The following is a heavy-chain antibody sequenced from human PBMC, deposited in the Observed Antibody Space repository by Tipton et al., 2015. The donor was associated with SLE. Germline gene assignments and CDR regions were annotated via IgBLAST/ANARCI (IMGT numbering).Heavy chain of an antibody. CDR3: ARELTDAFHM. CDR2: FYPGGTT. CDR1: GDSISNYY. Sequence: TLSLTCTVSGDSISNYYWRWIRQSAGKGLEWMGRFYPGGTTSYNPSFKSRVTMSADTSKNQFSLKLSSVTAADMAVYYCARELTDAFHMWGQGTRVTVSS. V-gene: IGHV4-4*07. J-gene: IGHJ3*02.